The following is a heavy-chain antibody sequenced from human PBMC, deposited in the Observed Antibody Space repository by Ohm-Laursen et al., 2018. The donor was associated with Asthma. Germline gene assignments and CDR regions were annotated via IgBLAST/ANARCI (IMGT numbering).Heavy chain of an antibody. CDR2: INPDGRET. Sequence: SLTLSCAASGFTFSSYSMNWVLQAPGKGLERVANINPDGRETRHVDSVKGRFTISRDNAKDSLSLQMNSLRVEDTAVYYCAAWGSENFWGQGTRVTVS. V-gene: IGHV3-7*01. J-gene: IGHJ4*02. D-gene: IGHD7-27*01. CDR1: GFTFSSYS. CDR3: AAWGSENF.